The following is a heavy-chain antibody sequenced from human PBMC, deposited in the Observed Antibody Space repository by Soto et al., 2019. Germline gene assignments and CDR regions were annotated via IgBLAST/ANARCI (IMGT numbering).Heavy chain of an antibody. J-gene: IGHJ6*03. Sequence: GGSLRLSCAASGFTLSGYAMDWVRQAPGKGLEYVSGISSNGVGTYYANSVQGRFTISRDNSKNTVYLQMGSLRPEDMAVYYCARRARPDFYYMDVWGKGTTXTVSS. CDR2: ISSNGVGT. V-gene: IGHV3-64*01. CDR1: GFTLSGYA. CDR3: ARRARPDFYYMDV. D-gene: IGHD6-6*01.